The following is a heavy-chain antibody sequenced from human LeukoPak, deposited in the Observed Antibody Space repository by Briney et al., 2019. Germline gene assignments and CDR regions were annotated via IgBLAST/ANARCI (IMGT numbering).Heavy chain of an antibody. J-gene: IGHJ3*02. V-gene: IGHV4-59*01. D-gene: IGHD2-8*01. CDR2: IYYSGST. CDR3: ARAPNGFGAFDI. CDR1: GGSMRSYY. Sequence: SETLSLTCTVSGGSMRSYYWVWIRQPPGKGLEWIGYIYYSGSTDYNPSLKSRVTISVDTSKNQFSLKMSSVTAADTAVYYCARAPNGFGAFDIWGPGTMVTVFS.